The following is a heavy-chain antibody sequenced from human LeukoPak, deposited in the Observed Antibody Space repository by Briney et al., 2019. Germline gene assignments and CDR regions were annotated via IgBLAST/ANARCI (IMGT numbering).Heavy chain of an antibody. V-gene: IGHV3-33*01. CDR1: GFTFSSYG. Sequence: PGRSLGLSCAASGFTFSSYGMHWVRQAPGKGLEWVAVIWYDGSNKCYADSVKGRFTISRDNSKNTLYLQMNSLRAEDTAVYYCAREVPESGIVVVPAAMDYWGQGTLVTVSS. CDR2: IWYDGSNK. D-gene: IGHD2-2*01. J-gene: IGHJ4*02. CDR3: AREVPESGIVVVPAAMDY.